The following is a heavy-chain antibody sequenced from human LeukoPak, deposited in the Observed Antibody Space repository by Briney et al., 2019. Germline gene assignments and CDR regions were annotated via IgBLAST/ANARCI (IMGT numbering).Heavy chain of an antibody. CDR1: GGSISSYY. D-gene: IGHD3-3*01. CDR3: ARVSYYDFWSGYYSGPPAYYFDY. J-gene: IGHJ4*02. CDR2: IYYSGST. Sequence: SETLSLTCTVSGGSISSYYWSWIRQPPGKGLEWIGYIYYSGSTNYNPSLKSRVTISVDTSKNQFSLKLSSVTAADTAVYYCARVSYYDFWSGYYSGPPAYYFDYWGQGTLVTVSS. V-gene: IGHV4-59*01.